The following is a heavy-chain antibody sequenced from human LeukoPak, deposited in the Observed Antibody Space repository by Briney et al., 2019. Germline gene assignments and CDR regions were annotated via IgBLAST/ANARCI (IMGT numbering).Heavy chain of an antibody. J-gene: IGHJ4*02. Sequence: EGSLRLSCAASGFTFSSYWMHWVRQAPGKGLVWVSRIDSDGSNTNYADSVKGRFTISRDNAKNTLYLQMNSLRADDTAVYYCARGVDKRWLQGPYDYWGQGTLVTVSS. CDR2: IDSDGSNT. CDR1: GFTFSSYW. CDR3: ARGVDKRWLQGPYDY. V-gene: IGHV3-74*01. D-gene: IGHD5-24*01.